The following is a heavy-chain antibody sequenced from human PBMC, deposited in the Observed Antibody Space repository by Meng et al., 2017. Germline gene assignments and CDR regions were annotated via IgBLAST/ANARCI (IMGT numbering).Heavy chain of an antibody. J-gene: IGHJ4*02. CDR3: ARDLTHDYGDYLQ. CDR2: ISSSGSTI. D-gene: IGHD4-17*01. Sequence: GGSLRLSCAASGFTFSSYEMNWVRQAPGKGLEWVSYISSSGSTIYYADSVKGRFTISRDNAKNSLYLQMNSLRAEDTAVYYCARDLTHDYGDYLQWGQGTLVTVSS. V-gene: IGHV3-48*03. CDR1: GFTFSSYE.